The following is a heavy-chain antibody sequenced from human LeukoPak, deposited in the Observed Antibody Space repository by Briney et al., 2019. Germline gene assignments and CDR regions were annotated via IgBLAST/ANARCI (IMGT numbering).Heavy chain of an antibody. CDR1: GGSISSGGYY. J-gene: IGHJ4*02. D-gene: IGHD1-26*01. CDR2: IYHSGST. V-gene: IGHV4-30-2*01. CDR3: ARVWEGATPSFDY. Sequence: SETLSLTCTVSGGSISSGGYYWSWIRQPPGKGLEWIGYIYHSGSTYYNPSLKSRVTISVDRSKNQFSLKLSSVTAADTAVYYCARVWEGATPSFDYWGQGTLVTVSS.